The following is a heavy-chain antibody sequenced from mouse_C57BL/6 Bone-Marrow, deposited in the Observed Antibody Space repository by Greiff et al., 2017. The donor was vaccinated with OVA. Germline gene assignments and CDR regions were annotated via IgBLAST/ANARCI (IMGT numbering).Heavy chain of an antibody. CDR2: IYPRSGNT. J-gene: IGHJ4*01. CDR3: ARSGSSGYYYAMDY. V-gene: IGHV1-81*01. D-gene: IGHD3-2*02. Sequence: QVQLQQSGAELARPGASVKLSCKASGYTFTSYGISWVKQRTGQGLEWIGEIYPRSGNTYYNEKVKGKATLTADKSSSTAYMELRSLTSDDSAVDFCARSGSSGYYYAMDYWGQGTSVTVSS. CDR1: GYTFTSYG.